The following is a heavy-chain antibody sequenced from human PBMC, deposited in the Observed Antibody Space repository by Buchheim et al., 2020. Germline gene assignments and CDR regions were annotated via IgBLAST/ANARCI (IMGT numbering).Heavy chain of an antibody. CDR3: ARDPSSGYDGEVGT. J-gene: IGHJ5*02. Sequence: QVQLQESGPRLVKPSETLSLTCTVSGGSVSRGTLHWSWIRQPPGKGLEWIGSIYYSGSTNYNPSVKGRVTISVDTSKNQFSLKLTSVTAADTAVYYCARDPSSGYDGEVGTWGQGTL. CDR2: IYYSGST. CDR1: GGSVSRGTLH. V-gene: IGHV4-61*01. D-gene: IGHD3-22*01.